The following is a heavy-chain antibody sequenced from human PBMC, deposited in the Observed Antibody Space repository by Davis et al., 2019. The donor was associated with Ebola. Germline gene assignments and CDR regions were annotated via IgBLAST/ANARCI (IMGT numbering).Heavy chain of an antibody. J-gene: IGHJ4*02. V-gene: IGHV4-59*08. D-gene: IGHD5-18*01. CDR1: GGSISSYY. CDR3: ARTGYSYGHDY. CDR2: IYYSGST. Sequence: SETLSLTCTVSGGSISSYYWSWIRQPPGKGLEWIGYIYYSGSTNYNPSLKSRVTISVDTSKNQFSLKLSSVTAADTAVYYCARTGYSYGHDYWGQGTLVTVSS.